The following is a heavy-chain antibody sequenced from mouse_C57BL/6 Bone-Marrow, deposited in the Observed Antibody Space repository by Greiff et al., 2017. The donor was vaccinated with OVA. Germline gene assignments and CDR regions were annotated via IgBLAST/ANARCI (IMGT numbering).Heavy chain of an antibody. V-gene: IGHV1-55*01. CDR2: IYPGSGST. CDR1: GYTFTSYW. Sequence: SGAELVKPGASVKMSCKASGYTFTSYWITWVKQRPGQGLEWIGDIYPGSGSTNYNEKFKSKATLTVDTSSSTAYMQLSSLTSEDSAVYYCARRIGWLLPYYWGQGTTLTVSS. J-gene: IGHJ2*01. D-gene: IGHD2-3*01. CDR3: ARRIGWLLPYY.